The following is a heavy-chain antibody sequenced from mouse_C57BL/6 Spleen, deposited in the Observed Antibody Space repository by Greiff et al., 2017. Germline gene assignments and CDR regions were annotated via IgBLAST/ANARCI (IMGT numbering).Heavy chain of an antibody. J-gene: IGHJ2*01. CDR2: IDPSDSYT. V-gene: IGHV1-69*01. D-gene: IGHD1-1*01. CDR3: ARSDGSSIYYVDY. Sequence: QVQLQQPGAELVMPGASVKLSCKASGYTFTSSWMHWVKPRPGQGLEWIGEIDPSDSYTNYNQKFKGKSTLTVDKSSSTAYMQLSSLTSEDSAVYCCARSDGSSIYYVDYWGQGTTLTVSS. CDR1: GYTFTSSW.